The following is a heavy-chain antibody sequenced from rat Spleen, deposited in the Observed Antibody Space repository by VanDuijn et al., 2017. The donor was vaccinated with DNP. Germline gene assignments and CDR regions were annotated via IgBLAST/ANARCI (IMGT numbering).Heavy chain of an antibody. D-gene: IGHD1-5*01. CDR3: ARWNIGTSTLDY. CDR2: ISYIGST. Sequence: EVQLQESGPGLVKPSQSLSLTCSVTGSSITSNYWGWIRKFPGNKMEWIGHISYIGSTSYHPSLKSRIYITRDTSKNQFFLQLSSVTTEDTATYYCARWNIGTSTLDYWGQGVMVTVSS. V-gene: IGHV3-1*01. J-gene: IGHJ2*01. CDR1: GSSITSNY.